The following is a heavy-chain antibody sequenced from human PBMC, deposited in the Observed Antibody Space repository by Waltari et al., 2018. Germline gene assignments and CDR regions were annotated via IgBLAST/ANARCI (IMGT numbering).Heavy chain of an antibody. CDR3: ARGPNTGSFDY. Sequence: QVQLVQSGAEVKKPGAAVKVSCKPSGYTFTAYWIHWMRRAPGQGLEWVGWINPNSGDTNSAQKFQGRVTMTRDTSISTVYMELNWLTSDDTAVYYCARGPNTGSFDYWGQGTLITVSS. V-gene: IGHV1-2*02. J-gene: IGHJ4*02. D-gene: IGHD1-26*01. CDR2: INPNSGDT. CDR1: GYTFTAYW.